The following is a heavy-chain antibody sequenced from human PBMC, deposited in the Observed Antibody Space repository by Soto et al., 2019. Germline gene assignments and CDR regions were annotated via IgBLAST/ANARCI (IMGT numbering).Heavy chain of an antibody. CDR2: ISGRGEST. Sequence: EAQLLESGGGLVQPGGSLRLSCAASGFTFSSYAMSWVRQAPGKGLEWVSAISGRGESTNYADSVKGRFTISRDNSKNTLILQVNSLRAEDTAVDYCARWQQQQLSRGYYGMDVWGQGTTVTVSS. CDR3: ARWQQQQLSRGYYGMDV. J-gene: IGHJ6*02. CDR1: GFTFSSYA. V-gene: IGHV3-23*01. D-gene: IGHD6-13*01.